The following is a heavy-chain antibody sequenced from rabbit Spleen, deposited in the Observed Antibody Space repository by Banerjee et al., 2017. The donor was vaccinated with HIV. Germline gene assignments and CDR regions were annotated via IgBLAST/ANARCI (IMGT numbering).Heavy chain of an antibody. CDR1: GLDFSSSYW. J-gene: IGHJ4*01. CDR2: IYVGSGGGT. V-gene: IGHV1S45*01. D-gene: IGHD2-1*01. Sequence: QEQLVEYGGDLVQPEGSLTLTCKASGLDFSSSYWICWVRQAPGKGLEWIACIYVGSGGGTKYASWAKGRFTISNTSSTTVTLEMTSLTVADTTPFFCGRAGEGGYGYLDLWGQGTLVTVS. CDR3: GRAGEGGYGYLDL.